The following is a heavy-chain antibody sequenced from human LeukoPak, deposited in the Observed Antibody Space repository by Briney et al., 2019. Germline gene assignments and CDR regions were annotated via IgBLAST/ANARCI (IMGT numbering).Heavy chain of an antibody. D-gene: IGHD5-24*01. CDR3: ARHPSGRMWLQQGGWFDP. CDR2: IYYSGST. CDR1: GGSISSYY. V-gene: IGHV4-59*08. Sequence: SETLSLTCTVSGGSISSYYWSWIRQPPGKGLEWIGYIYYSGSTNYNPSLKSRVTISVDTSKNQFSLKLTSVTAADTAVYYCARHPSGRMWLQQGGWFDPWGQGTLVTVSS. J-gene: IGHJ5*02.